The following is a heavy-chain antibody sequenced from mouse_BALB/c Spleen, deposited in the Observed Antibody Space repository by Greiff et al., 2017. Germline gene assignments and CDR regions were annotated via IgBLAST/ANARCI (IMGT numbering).Heavy chain of an antibody. D-gene: IGHD1-1*01. CDR2: ISSGSSTI. CDR1: GFTFSSFG. Sequence: EVQRVESGGGLVQPGGSRKLSCAASGFTFSSFGMHWVRQAPEKGLEWVAYISSGSSTIYYADTVKGRFTISRDNPKNTLFLQMSSLKSEDTAMYYCARGLDYYGDFDYWGQGTTLTVSS. V-gene: IGHV5-17*02. CDR3: ARGLDYYGDFDY. J-gene: IGHJ2*01.